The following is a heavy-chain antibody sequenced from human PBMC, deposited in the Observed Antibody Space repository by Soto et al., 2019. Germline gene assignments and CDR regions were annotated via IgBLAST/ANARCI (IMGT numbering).Heavy chain of an antibody. J-gene: IGHJ6*02. CDR3: VKGLEPGAGYYYYYGMDV. CDR2: ISGSSGST. Sequence: GGSLRLSCPASGFTFSNYAMSWVRQTPGKGLEWVSGISGSSGSTYYADSVKGRFTISRDNSRDTLYLQMNSLRAEDTAVYYCVKGLEPGAGYYYYYGMDVWGQGTTVTVSS. CDR1: GFTFSNYA. V-gene: IGHV3-23*01. D-gene: IGHD3-3*01.